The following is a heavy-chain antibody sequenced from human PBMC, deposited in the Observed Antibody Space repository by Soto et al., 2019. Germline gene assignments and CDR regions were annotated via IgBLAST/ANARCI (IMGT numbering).Heavy chain of an antibody. V-gene: IGHV1-46*01. CDR1: GYTFTSYY. D-gene: IGHD2-2*01. J-gene: IGHJ6*02. CDR2: INPSGGST. Sequence: GASVKVSCKASGYTFTSYYMHWVRQAPGQGLEWMGIINPSGGSTSYAQKFQGRVTMTRDTSTSTVYMELSSLRSEDTAVYYCARDAGYCSSTSCYAGFFGYYYYGMDVWGQGTTVTVSS. CDR3: ARDAGYCSSTSCYAGFFGYYYYGMDV.